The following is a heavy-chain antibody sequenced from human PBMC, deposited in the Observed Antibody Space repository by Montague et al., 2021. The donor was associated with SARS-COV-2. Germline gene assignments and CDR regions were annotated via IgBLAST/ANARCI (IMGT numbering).Heavy chain of an antibody. J-gene: IGHJ4*02. CDR1: GFTVSTAV. V-gene: IGHV3-23*01. D-gene: IGHD2-15*01. CDR3: AKGRGTSCSDY. CDR2: INGGGGST. Sequence: SLRLSCAASGFTVSTAVVSWVRQAPGKGLEWVSTINGGGGSTYYADSMRGRFTISRDNSENTLYLQMNSLGAEDTAIYYCAKGRGTSCSDYWGLGTLVTVSS.